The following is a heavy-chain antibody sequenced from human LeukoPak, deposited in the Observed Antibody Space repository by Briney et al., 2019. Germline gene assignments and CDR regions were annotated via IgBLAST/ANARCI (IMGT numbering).Heavy chain of an antibody. CDR3: AKDSSPQQLAIFDY. CDR1: GFTFDDYA. D-gene: IGHD6-13*01. CDR2: ISWNSGSI. Sequence: PGGSLRLSCAASGFTFDDYAMHWVRQAPGKGLEWVSGISWNSGSIGYADSVKGRFTISRDNAKNSLYLQMNSLRAEATALYSCAKDSSPQQLAIFDYWGQGTLVTVSS. J-gene: IGHJ4*02. V-gene: IGHV3-9*01.